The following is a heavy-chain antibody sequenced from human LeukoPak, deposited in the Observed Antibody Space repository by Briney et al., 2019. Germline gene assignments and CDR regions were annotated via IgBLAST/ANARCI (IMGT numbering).Heavy chain of an antibody. D-gene: IGHD2-2*01. CDR3: ARGGSSSNFYVY. J-gene: IGHJ4*02. CDR2: IYYSGST. Sequence: SETLSLTCTVSGGSISGDYWSWIRQPPRKGLEWLGYIYYSGSTSYNPSLKSRVTISVDTSKNQFSLNLSSVTAADTAVYYCARGGSSSNFYVYWGQGTLVTVSS. V-gene: IGHV4-59*01. CDR1: GGSISGDY.